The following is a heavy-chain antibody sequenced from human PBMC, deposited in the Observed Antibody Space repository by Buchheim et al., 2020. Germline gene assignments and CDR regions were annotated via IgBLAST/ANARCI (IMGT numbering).Heavy chain of an antibody. J-gene: IGHJ6*02. CDR1: GGSISSGGYY. CDR3: ARGTSSGWYYYYGMDV. D-gene: IGHD6-19*01. V-gene: IGHV4-31*03. Sequence: QVQLQESGPGLVKPSQTLSLTCTVSGGSISSGGYYWSWIRQHPGKGLEWIGYIYYSGSTYYNPSLKSRFTKSVDTSKNQFSLKLSSVTAADTAVYYCARGTSSGWYYYYGMDVWGQGTT. CDR2: IYYSGST.